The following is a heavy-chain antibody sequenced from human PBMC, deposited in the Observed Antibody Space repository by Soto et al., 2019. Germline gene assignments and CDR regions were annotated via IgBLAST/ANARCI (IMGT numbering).Heavy chain of an antibody. Sequence: ASVKVSCKASGYTFTGYFMRCGRKATGQGLERMGWINPNSGGTNYAQKFQGWVTMTRDTYISTAYMELSRLRSDDTAVYYCARGITGTSGYYYYGMDVWGQGTTVTVSS. CDR1: GYTFTGYF. CDR3: ARGITGTSGYYYYGMDV. J-gene: IGHJ6*02. D-gene: IGHD1-7*01. CDR2: INPNSGGT. V-gene: IGHV1-2*04.